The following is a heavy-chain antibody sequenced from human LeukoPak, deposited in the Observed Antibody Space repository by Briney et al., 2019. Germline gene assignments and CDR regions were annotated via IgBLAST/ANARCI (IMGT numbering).Heavy chain of an antibody. Sequence: PSETLSLTCAVYGGSFSGYYWSWIRQPPGKGLEWIGEINHSGSTNYNPSLKSRVTISVDTSKNQFSLTLSSVTAADTAVYYCARGQKYKYGYTVTELGSGYFDYWGQGTLVTVSS. CDR2: INHSGST. CDR3: ARGQKYKYGYTVTELGSGYFDY. CDR1: GGSFSGYY. D-gene: IGHD5-18*01. V-gene: IGHV4-34*01. J-gene: IGHJ4*02.